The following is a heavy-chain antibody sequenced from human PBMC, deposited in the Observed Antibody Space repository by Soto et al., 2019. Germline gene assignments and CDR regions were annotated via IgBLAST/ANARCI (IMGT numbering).Heavy chain of an antibody. J-gene: IGHJ6*02. Sequence: ASVKVSCKASGYSFIGHYIHWVRQAPGQGLEWMGWINPNSGGTNYAQKFQGRVTMTRETSISIAYMELSRLRSDDTAVYYCASHNSGPGMDVWGQGTTVTVSS. V-gene: IGHV1-2*02. D-gene: IGHD2-21*01. CDR3: ASHNSGPGMDV. CDR1: GYSFIGHY. CDR2: INPNSGGT.